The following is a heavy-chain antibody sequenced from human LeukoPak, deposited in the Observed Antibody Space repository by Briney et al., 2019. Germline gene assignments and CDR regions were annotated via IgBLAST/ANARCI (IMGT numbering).Heavy chain of an antibody. CDR1: GYTFTGYY. CDR3: ATTLHIVVVTWHAFDI. J-gene: IGHJ3*02. D-gene: IGHD2-21*02. CDR2: INPNSGGT. Sequence: ASVKVSCKASGYTFTGYYIHWVRQATGQGLEWMGWINPNSGGTNYAPKFQGRVTMTRDTSITTAYMELSRLTSDDTTIYYCATTLHIVVVTWHAFDIWGQGTMVTVSS. V-gene: IGHV1-2*02.